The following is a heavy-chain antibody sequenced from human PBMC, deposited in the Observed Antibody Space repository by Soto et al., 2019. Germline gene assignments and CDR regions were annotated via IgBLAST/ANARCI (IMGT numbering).Heavy chain of an antibody. D-gene: IGHD3-3*01. CDR2: IYWDVAK. CDR1: GFSLTTSGVG. Sequence: QITLNESGPTVVRPTETLTLTCRFSGFSLTTSGVGVGWIRQSPGKAPEWLALIYWDVAKRHGASLKSRPTITKDTSKNQVVLTVSVLDPTDTATYYCAHRVLRTVFGLVTTTAIYFDFWGQGTPGAVSS. CDR3: AHRVLRTVFGLVTTTAIYFDF. J-gene: IGHJ4*02. V-gene: IGHV2-5*05.